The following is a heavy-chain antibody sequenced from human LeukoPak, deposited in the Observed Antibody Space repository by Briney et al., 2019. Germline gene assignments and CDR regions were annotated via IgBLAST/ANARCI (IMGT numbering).Heavy chain of an antibody. D-gene: IGHD6-19*01. CDR1: GFTFNNYW. CDR3: VAGKEK. Sequence: PGGSLRLSRAASGFTFNNYWMNWVRQAPGKGLEWVAMIKQGGSEKYYVDSVKGRFTISRDNAKNSLYLQMNSLRAEDTAVYYCVAGKEKWGQGTLVTVSS. CDR2: IKQGGSEK. J-gene: IGHJ4*02. V-gene: IGHV3-7*02.